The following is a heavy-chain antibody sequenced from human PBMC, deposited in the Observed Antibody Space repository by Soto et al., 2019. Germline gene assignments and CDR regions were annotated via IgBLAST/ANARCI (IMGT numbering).Heavy chain of an antibody. J-gene: IGHJ6*02. D-gene: IGHD6-13*01. CDR2: INPNSGGT. V-gene: IGHV1-2*02. CDR1: GYTFTGYY. Sequence: ASVKVSCKASGYTFTGYYMHWVRQAPGQGLEGMGWINPNSGGTNYAQKFQGRVTMTRDTSISTAYMELSRLRSDDTAVYYCARADSSSWYRGYYYYGMDVWGQGTTVTVSS. CDR3: ARADSSSWYRGYYYYGMDV.